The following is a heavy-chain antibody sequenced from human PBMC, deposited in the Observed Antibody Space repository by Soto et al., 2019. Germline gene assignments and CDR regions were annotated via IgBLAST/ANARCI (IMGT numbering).Heavy chain of an antibody. CDR3: AREGWGY. D-gene: IGHD1-26*01. CDR2: IFYTGDI. Sequence: SETLSLTCTVSGDSITKHYWTWIRQPPGKGLEYIGYIFYTGDINYNPSLKSRVTMSVDTSKNQFSLKLSSVTAADTAVYYCAREGWGYWGQGTLVTVSS. CDR1: GDSITKHY. J-gene: IGHJ4*02. V-gene: IGHV4-59*11.